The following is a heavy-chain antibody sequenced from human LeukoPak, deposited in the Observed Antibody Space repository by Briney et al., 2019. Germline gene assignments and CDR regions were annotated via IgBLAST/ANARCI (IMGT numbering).Heavy chain of an antibody. CDR3: ARDRYGYSPFDY. Sequence: GGSLRLSCAPSEFTLRSYAMHWVRQAPGRGLEWVAVISYDGTNKDSSGSVKGRLSIPRDNAKNSLYLQMHRQRVEGTAVYYCARDRYGYSPFDYWGQETLVTVSS. CDR2: ISYDGTNK. D-gene: IGHD5-24*01. CDR1: EFTLRSYA. V-gene: IGHV3-30*04. J-gene: IGHJ4*02.